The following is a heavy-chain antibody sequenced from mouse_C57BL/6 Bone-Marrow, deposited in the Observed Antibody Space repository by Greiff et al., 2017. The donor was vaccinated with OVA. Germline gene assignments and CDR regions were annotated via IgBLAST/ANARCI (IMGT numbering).Heavy chain of an antibody. CDR3: ARVRLRWYFDV. CDR2: IYTGGGYT. Sequence: QVHVKQSGAELVRPGTSVKMSCKASGYTFTNYWIGWAKQRPGHGLEWIGDIYTGGGYTNYNEKFKGKATLTADKSSSTAYMQFSSLTSEDSAIYYCARVRLRWYFDVWGTGTTVTVSS. CDR1: GYTFTNYW. J-gene: IGHJ1*03. V-gene: IGHV1-63*01. D-gene: IGHD2-4*01.